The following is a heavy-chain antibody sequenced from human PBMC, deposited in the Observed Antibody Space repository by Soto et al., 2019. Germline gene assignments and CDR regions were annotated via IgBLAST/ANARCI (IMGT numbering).Heavy chain of an antibody. CDR2: ISPYNGDT. D-gene: IGHD2-2*02. CDR1: GYTFTNYA. CDR3: GREAGLMPAALPINY. Sequence: ASVKVSCKTSGYTFTNYAINWVRQAPGQGLEWMGWISPYNGDTNYAQKLHGRVTMTTDTSTSTAYMEVRSLGSDDTAVFYCGREAGLMPAALPINYWGQGTLVTVSS. V-gene: IGHV1-18*01. J-gene: IGHJ4*02.